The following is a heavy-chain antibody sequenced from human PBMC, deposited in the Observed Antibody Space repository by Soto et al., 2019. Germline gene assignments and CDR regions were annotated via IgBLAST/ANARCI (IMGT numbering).Heavy chain of an antibody. V-gene: IGHV4-38-2*02. J-gene: IGHJ5*02. D-gene: IGHD2-2*01. CDR3: VRERGHCSSAGCYGWFDP. CDR1: GYSISSGYY. Sequence: SETLSLTCAVSGYSISSGYYWGWIRQPPGKGLEWIATIFHDERTYYNPSLKSRVTISIDTSENQLSVRLSSVTAADTAVYYCVRERGHCSSAGCYGWFDPWGQGTLVTVSS. CDR2: IFHDERT.